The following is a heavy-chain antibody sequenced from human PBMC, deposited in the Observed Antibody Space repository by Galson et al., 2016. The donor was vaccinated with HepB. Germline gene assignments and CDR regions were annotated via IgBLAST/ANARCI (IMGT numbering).Heavy chain of an antibody. CDR3: ASGNDILTTPPYALDD. D-gene: IGHD3-9*01. CDR2: IIAVIGTT. CDR1: GGTFSSYA. J-gene: IGHJ6*02. V-gene: IGHV1-69*13. Sequence: SVKVSCKASGGTFSSYAISWVRQAPGQGLEWMGGIIAVIGTTHYAQNFRGRVTITADEYTTTAYMELSGLRSEDTAVYYCASGNDILTTPPYALDDWGQGTTVTVS.